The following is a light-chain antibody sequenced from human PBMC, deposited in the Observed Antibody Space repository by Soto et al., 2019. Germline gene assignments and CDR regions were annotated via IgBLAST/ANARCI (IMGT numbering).Light chain of an antibody. J-gene: IGLJ1*01. CDR1: SGHSSYI. CDR3: ETWDSNTRV. CDR2: LEGSGSY. Sequence: QLVLTQSSSASASLGSSVKLTCTLSSGHSSYIIAWHQQQPGEAPRYLMKLEGSGSYNKGSGVPDRFSGSSSGADRYLTISNLQSEDEADYYCETWDSNTRVFGTGTKVTVL. V-gene: IGLV4-60*03.